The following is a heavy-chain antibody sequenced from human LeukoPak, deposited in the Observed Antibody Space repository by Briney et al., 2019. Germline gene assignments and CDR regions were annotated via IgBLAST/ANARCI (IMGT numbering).Heavy chain of an antibody. CDR3: AKGRLPYSSGVENYFDY. V-gene: IGHV3-23*01. J-gene: IGHJ4*02. CDR2: ISGSGGSA. CDR1: GFTFSSYA. D-gene: IGHD6-19*01. Sequence: GGSLRLSCAASGFTFSSYAMSWVRQAPGKGLEWVSVISGSGGSAYYADSVKGRFTISRDNSKNTLYLQMNSLRAEDTAIYYCAKGRLPYSSGVENYFDYWGQGTLVTVSS.